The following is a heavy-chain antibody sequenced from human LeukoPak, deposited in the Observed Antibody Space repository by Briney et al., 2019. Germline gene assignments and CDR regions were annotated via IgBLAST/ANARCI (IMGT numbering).Heavy chain of an antibody. J-gene: IGHJ6*02. Sequence: ASVKVSCKASGYTFTGYYMHWVRQAPGQGLEWMGWINPNSGGTNYAQKFQGRVTMTRDTSIITAYMELSRLRSDDTAVYYCAREEVTTSATFHYYGMDVWGQGTTVTVSS. CDR2: INPNSGGT. V-gene: IGHV1-2*02. D-gene: IGHD4-11*01. CDR1: GYTFTGYY. CDR3: AREEVTTSATFHYYGMDV.